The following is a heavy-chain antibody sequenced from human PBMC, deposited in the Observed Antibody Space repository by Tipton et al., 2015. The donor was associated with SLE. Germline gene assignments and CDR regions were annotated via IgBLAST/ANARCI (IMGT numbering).Heavy chain of an antibody. CDR3: AKVGGIVVVVAATAWFDP. J-gene: IGHJ5*02. D-gene: IGHD2-15*01. V-gene: IGHV3-23*01. CDR1: STSSTSYY. Sequence: LSLTCTVSSTSSTSYYWAWVRQAPGKGLEWVSAISGSGGSTYYADSVKGRFTISRDNSKNTLYLQMNSLRAEDTAVYYCAKVGGIVVVVAATAWFDPWGQGTLVTASS. CDR2: ISGSGGST.